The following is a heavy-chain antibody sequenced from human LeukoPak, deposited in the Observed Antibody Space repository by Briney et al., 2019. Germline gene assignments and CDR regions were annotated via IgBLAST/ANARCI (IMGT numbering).Heavy chain of an antibody. Sequence: ASVKVSCKASGYTFTSYDINWVRQATGQGLEWMGWMNPNSGNTGYAQKLQGRVTMTTDTSTSTAYMELRSLRSDDTAVYYCARTESRWLDLFDYWGQGTLVTVSS. CDR2: MNPNSGNT. CDR1: GYTFTSYD. D-gene: IGHD6-19*01. J-gene: IGHJ4*02. CDR3: ARTESRWLDLFDY. V-gene: IGHV1-8*01.